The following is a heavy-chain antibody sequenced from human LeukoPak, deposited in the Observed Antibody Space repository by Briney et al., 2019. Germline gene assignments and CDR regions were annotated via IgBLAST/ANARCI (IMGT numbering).Heavy chain of an antibody. CDR2: IYYSGST. CDR1: GGPISSSSYY. D-gene: IGHD3-10*01. V-gene: IGHV4-39*07. J-gene: IGHJ4*02. Sequence: SETLSLTCTVSGGPISSSSYYWGWIRQPPGKGLEWIGSIYYSGSTYYNPSLKSRVTISVDTSKNQFSLKLSSVTAADTALYYCARGLWFGDENPPYFDYWGQGTLVTVSS. CDR3: ARGLWFGDENPPYFDY.